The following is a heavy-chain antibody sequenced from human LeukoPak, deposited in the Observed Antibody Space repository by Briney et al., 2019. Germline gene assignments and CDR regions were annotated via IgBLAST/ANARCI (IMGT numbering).Heavy chain of an antibody. J-gene: IGHJ3*02. Sequence: SETLSLTCTVSGGSISSGDYYWSWIRQPPGKGLEWIGYIYYSGSTYYNPSLKSRVTISVDTSKNQFSLKLSSVTAADTAVYYCASARNDAFDIWGQGTMATVSS. CDR1: GGSISSGDYY. CDR3: ASARNDAFDI. V-gene: IGHV4-30-4*01. CDR2: IYYSGST.